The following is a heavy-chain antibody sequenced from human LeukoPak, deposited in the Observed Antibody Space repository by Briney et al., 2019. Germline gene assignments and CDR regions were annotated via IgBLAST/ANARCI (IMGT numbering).Heavy chain of an antibody. J-gene: IGHJ5*02. CDR2: MNPHSGSV. D-gene: IGHD1-1*01. CDR3: VRVPQRVPHNWFDP. V-gene: IGHV1-8*02. Sequence: ASVKVSCKASGYTFNTNDINWVRQATGQGGEWMGWMNPHSGSVGYAQKFQGRVIMTWDTSISTAYMELSSLTSDDTAVYYCVRVPQRVPHNWFDPWGQGTLVTVSS. CDR1: GYTFNTND.